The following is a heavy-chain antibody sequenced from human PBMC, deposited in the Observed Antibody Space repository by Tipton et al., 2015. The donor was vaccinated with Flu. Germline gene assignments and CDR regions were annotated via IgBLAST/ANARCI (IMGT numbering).Heavy chain of an antibody. V-gene: IGHV4-39*07. Sequence: TLSLTCTVSGGSLRSSTYYWGWIRQPPGKGLEWIGSIYYRGSSYYNPSLKSRVTISLDTSKNQFSLNLSSVTAADTAVYYCVRALRGPVGATLGYWGQGTLVTVSS. J-gene: IGHJ4*02. CDR3: VRALRGPVGATLGY. D-gene: IGHD1-26*01. CDR2: IYYRGSS. CDR1: GGSLRSSTYY.